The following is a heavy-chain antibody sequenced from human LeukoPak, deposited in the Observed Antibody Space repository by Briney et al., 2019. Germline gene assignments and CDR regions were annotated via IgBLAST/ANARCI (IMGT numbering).Heavy chain of an antibody. CDR2: IYSSGST. CDR1: GGSISSYY. J-gene: IGHJ3*02. CDR3: ARRRGAHTANALDI. D-gene: IGHD3-10*01. Sequence: PSETLSLTCTVSGGSISSYYWSWIRQPPGKGLEWIGYIYSSGSTNYNPSFKSRVTISVDTSKNQFSLKLSSVTAADTAMYYCARRRGAHTANALDIWGQGTMVTVSS. V-gene: IGHV4-59*08.